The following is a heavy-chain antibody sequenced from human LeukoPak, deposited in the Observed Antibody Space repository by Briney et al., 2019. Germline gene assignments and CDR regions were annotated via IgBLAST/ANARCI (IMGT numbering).Heavy chain of an antibody. CDR3: ARGRYYYDSSVDYNWFDP. CDR2: VYWRGIT. Sequence: KPSEILSLTCTVAGDSSNRRSYYLGWIRQPAGKGLEWSGSVYWRGITYDNPSLKSRLTRAVDTSNNHFSLKLSSVTDADTAIYYRARGRYYYDSSVDYNWFDPWGQGTLVTVSS. V-gene: IGHV4-39*07. J-gene: IGHJ5*02. D-gene: IGHD3-22*01. CDR1: GDSSNRRSYY.